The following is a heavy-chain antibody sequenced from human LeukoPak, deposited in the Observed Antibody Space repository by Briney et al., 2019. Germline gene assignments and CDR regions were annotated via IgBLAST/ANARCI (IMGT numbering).Heavy chain of an antibody. V-gene: IGHV3-33*01. CDR3: ATDHGMSAFDI. D-gene: IGHD1-14*01. J-gene: IGHJ3*02. CDR1: GLTFSGYG. Sequence: PGRSLSLFCVASGLTFSGYGMHWVRQAPGKGMEWVAVIWSDGRNKYYADSVKGRFTISRDNSKNTVYLQMNSLRAEDTAVYYCATDHGMSAFDIWGQGTMVTVSS. CDR2: IWSDGRNK.